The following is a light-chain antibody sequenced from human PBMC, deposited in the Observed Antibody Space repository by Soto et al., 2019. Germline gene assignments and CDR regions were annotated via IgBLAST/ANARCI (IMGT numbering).Light chain of an antibody. CDR2: GAS. CDR1: QSVSNN. CDR3: QQYNYWPSYA. Sequence: EIVMTQFPATLSVSPGESATLSCRASQSVSNNLAWYQQKPGQAPRLLIYGASTRATGIPARFRGSGSGTEFTPTISSLQSEDIAVYYCQQYNYWPSYAFGQGTKLEIK. J-gene: IGKJ2*01. V-gene: IGKV3-15*01.